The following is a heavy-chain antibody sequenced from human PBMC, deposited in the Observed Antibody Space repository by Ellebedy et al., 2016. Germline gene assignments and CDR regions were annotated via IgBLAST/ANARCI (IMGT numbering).Heavy chain of an antibody. CDR1: GFSFNNYG. J-gene: IGHJ6*03. D-gene: IGHD2-8*01. CDR2: ISYDGSNE. V-gene: IGHV3-30*03. CDR3: ARESHGYYYYMDV. Sequence: GESLKISXAASGFSFNNYGMHWVRQAPGKGLEWVAFISYDGSNENYADSVKGRFTISRDNSKNTLHLQMNSLRVEDTAVYYCARESHGYYYYMDVWGKGTTVTVSS.